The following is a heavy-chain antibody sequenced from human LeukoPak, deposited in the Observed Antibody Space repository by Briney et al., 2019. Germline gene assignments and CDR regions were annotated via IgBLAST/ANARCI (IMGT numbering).Heavy chain of an antibody. CDR2: ISERGGST. V-gene: IGHV3-23*01. J-gene: IGHJ4*02. CDR1: GITLSNYG. D-gene: IGHD3-10*01. CDR3: AKRGIVIRAVIIIGFHKEAYYFDY. Sequence: GGSLRLSCVVSGITLSNYGMSWVRQAPGKGLEWVSGISERGGSTNYADSVKGRFIISRDTSKNTVYQQMNSLRVEDTAVYFCAKRGIVIRAVIIIGFHKEAYYFDYWGQGILVTVSS.